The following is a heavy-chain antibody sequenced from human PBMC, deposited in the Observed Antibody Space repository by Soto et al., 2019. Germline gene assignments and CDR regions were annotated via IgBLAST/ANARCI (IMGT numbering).Heavy chain of an antibody. CDR1: GAAISIGDYY. J-gene: IGHJ4*02. D-gene: IGHD2-2*01. V-gene: IGHV4-30-4*01. CDR2: ISNSGST. CDR3: ARGSPMGPPGADIEIVAVEIADSALDY. Sequence: QVQLQESGPGLVKPSQTLSLTCTVSGAAISIGDYYWTWIRQPPGKGLEWIGYISNSGSTYYNPSLKCRVSMSVDTSKNQFSLKLSSGTAADTAVYFCARGSPMGPPGADIEIVAVEIADSALDYWGQGTLITVSS.